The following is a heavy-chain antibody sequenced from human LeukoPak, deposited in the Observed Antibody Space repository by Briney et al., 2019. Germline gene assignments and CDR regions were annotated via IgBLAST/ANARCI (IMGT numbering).Heavy chain of an antibody. V-gene: IGHV3-23*01. Sequence: QPGGSLRLSCAASGFTFSDYYMSWIRQAPGKGLEWVSVISDSGGTTYYADSVKGRFTISRDNSRNTLYLQMNSLRVEDTAVYYCAKDARRSSGWYFFDHWGQGTLVTVSS. CDR3: AKDARRSSGWYFFDH. CDR1: GFTFSDYY. J-gene: IGHJ4*02. CDR2: ISDSGGTT. D-gene: IGHD6-19*01.